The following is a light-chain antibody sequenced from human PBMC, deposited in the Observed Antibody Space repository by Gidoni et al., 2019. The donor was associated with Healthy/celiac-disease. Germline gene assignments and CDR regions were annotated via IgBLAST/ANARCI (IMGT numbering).Light chain of an antibody. Sequence: DIQMTQSPPSLSASVGDRVTITCRASQSISSYLNWYQQKPGKAPKLLIYAASRLQSGVPSRFSGSGSGTDFTLTISSLQPEDFATYYCQQSYSTPYSFXQXTKLEIK. CDR2: AAS. CDR1: QSISSY. V-gene: IGKV1-39*01. J-gene: IGKJ2*03. CDR3: QQSYSTPYS.